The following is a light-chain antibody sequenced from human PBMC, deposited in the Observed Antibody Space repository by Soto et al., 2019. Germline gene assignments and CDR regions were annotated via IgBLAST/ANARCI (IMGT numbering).Light chain of an antibody. Sequence: QSALTQPRSVSGSPGQSVTISCTGASGDIGGYNYVSWYQHHPGKAPKLIIFDVNKRPSGVPDRFSGSKSGNTASLTISGLQPEDEADYYCNSYTSSSTRVFGTGTKVTVL. CDR2: DVN. J-gene: IGLJ1*01. CDR1: SGDIGGYNY. CDR3: NSYTSSSTRV. V-gene: IGLV2-11*01.